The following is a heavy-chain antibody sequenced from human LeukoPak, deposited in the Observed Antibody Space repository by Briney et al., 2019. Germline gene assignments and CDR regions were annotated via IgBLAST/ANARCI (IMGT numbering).Heavy chain of an antibody. Sequence: GGSLRLSCAASGFTFSSYAMHCVRQTPGKGLEWVAVISYDGSNKYYADSVKGRFTISRDNSKNTLYLQMNSLRAEDTAVYYCASARSGWSPFGDYWGQGTLVTVSS. CDR2: ISYDGSNK. J-gene: IGHJ4*02. CDR1: GFTFSSYA. CDR3: ASARSGWSPFGDY. V-gene: IGHV3-30-3*01. D-gene: IGHD6-19*01.